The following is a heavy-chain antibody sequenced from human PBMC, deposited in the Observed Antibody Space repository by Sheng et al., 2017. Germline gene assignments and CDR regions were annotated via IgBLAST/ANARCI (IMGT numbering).Heavy chain of an antibody. D-gene: IGHD7-27*01. J-gene: IGHJ4*02. CDR2: IYYTGST. CDR3: ASPLTGRDLNTVN. V-gene: IGHV4-39*01. CDR1: GGSISSSSHN. Sequence: QLQLQESGPGLVKPSETLSLTCTVSGGSISSSSHNWGWIRQPPGKGLEWIGSIYYTGSTYYNPSLKSRVTISVDTSKSQFSLKLSSVTAADTAVYYCASPLTGRDLNTVNWGQGTLVTVSS.